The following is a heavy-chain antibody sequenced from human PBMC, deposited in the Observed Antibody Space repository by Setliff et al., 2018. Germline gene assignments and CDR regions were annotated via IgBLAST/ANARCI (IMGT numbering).Heavy chain of an antibody. D-gene: IGHD1-1*01. CDR2: INSDGSST. CDR3: ARDGHNVYYFDY. Sequence: GESLRLSCAASGFSSSNYWMHWVRQAPGKGLVWVSRINSDGSSTNYADSVKGQFTVSRDNAKNTLYLQMNSLRAEDTAVYYCARDGHNVYYFDYWGLGTLVTVSS. J-gene: IGHJ4*02. CDR1: GFSSSNYW. V-gene: IGHV3-74*01.